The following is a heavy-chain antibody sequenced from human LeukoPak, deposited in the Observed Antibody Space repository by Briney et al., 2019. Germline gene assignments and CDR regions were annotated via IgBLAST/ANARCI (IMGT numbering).Heavy chain of an antibody. D-gene: IGHD6-19*01. CDR2: INANTGNP. CDR1: GYMFTSYA. V-gene: IGHV7-4-1*02. Sequence: ASVRVSCKASGYMFTSYATNWVRQAPGQGLEWMGWINANTGNPTYAQGFTGRFVFSLDTSVSTAYLQISSLKTEDTAVYYCARTIAVAGYMDVWGKGTTVTVSS. J-gene: IGHJ6*03. CDR3: ARTIAVAGYMDV.